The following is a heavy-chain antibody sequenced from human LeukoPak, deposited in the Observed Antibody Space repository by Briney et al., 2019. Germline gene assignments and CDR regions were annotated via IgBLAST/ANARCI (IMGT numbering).Heavy chain of an antibody. J-gene: IGHJ4*02. V-gene: IGHV1-8*01. D-gene: IGHD1-26*01. CDR1: GYTFTSYD. CDR2: MNPNSGNT. CDR3: AMLKVGATTMDY. Sequence: ASVKVSCKASGYTFTSYDINWVRQATGQGLEWMGWMNPNSGNTGYAQKFQGRVTMTRITSISTAYMELSSLRSEDTAVYYCAMLKVGATTMDYWGQGTLVTVSS.